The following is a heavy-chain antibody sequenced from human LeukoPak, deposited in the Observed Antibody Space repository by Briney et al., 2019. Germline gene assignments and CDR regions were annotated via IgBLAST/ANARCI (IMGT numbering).Heavy chain of an antibody. Sequence: SETLSLTCTVSGGSIRSSSYYWSWIRQHPGKGLEWIGYIYYSGSTYYNPSLKSRVTISVDTSKNQFSLKLSSVTAADTAVYYCARAPVYYYDSSGYPSWGQGTLVTVSS. CDR1: GGSIRSSSYY. CDR2: IYYSGST. J-gene: IGHJ4*02. CDR3: ARAPVYYYDSSGYPS. D-gene: IGHD3-22*01. V-gene: IGHV4-31*03.